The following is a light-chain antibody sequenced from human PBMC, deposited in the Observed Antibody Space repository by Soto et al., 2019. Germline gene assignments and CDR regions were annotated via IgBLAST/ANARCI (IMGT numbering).Light chain of an antibody. CDR2: DVS. CDR1: QSISSN. J-gene: IGKJ1*01. Sequence: EIVMTQSPATLSVSPGERATLSCRASQSISSNLAWYQQKPGQAPRLPIYDVSNRATGVPARFSGSGSGTDFTLTISSLEPEDFAVYYCQQRSNWPRTFGQGTKVDIK. CDR3: QQRSNWPRT. V-gene: IGKV3-11*01.